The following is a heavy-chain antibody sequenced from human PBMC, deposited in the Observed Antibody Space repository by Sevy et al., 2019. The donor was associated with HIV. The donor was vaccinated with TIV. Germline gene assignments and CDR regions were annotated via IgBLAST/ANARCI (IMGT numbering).Heavy chain of an antibody. V-gene: IGHV3-66*01. CDR2: IYSDGRT. CDR1: GLSVSDNY. J-gene: IGHJ6*02. Sequence: GGSLRLSCAASGLSVSDNYMNWVRQAPGKGLELVSVIYSDGRTYYEDSAKGRFTISRDNSKNTVYLHMNNLRPEDTAVYYCARDRYYDASGYYYYYYGMDVWGQGTTVTVSS. D-gene: IGHD3-22*01. CDR3: ARDRYYDASGYYYYYYGMDV.